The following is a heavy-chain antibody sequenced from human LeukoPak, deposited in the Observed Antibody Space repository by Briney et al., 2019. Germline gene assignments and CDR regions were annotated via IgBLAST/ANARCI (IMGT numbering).Heavy chain of an antibody. V-gene: IGHV4-39*07. D-gene: IGHD1-1*01. Sequence: PSETLSLTCTVHGGSISSSSYSWGWIRKPPGKGLEWIGSIYYSGSTYYNPSLKSRVTISVDTSKNQFSLKLSSVTAADTAVYYCATGWNLDYWGQETLVTVSS. CDR3: ATGWNLDY. J-gene: IGHJ4*02. CDR2: IYYSGST. CDR1: GGSISSSSYS.